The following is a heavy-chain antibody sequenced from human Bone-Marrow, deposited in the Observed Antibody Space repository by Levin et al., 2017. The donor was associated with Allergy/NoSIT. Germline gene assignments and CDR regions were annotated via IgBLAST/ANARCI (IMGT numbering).Heavy chain of an antibody. Sequence: GGSLRLSCAASGFTVSSNYMSWVRQAPGKGLEWVSVIYSGGSTYYADSVKGRFTISRDNSKNTLYLQMNSLRAEDTAVYYCARESVVGATRSNYYYYGMDVWGQGTTVTVSS. CDR2: IYSGGST. CDR3: ARESVVGATRSNYYYYGMDV. V-gene: IGHV3-53*01. D-gene: IGHD1-26*01. CDR1: GFTVSSNY. J-gene: IGHJ6*02.